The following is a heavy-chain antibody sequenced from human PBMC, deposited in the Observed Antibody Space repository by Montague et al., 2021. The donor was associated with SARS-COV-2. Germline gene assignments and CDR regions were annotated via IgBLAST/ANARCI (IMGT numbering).Heavy chain of an antibody. CDR3: ARQAQLFHRATDYYDMDV. D-gene: IGHD1-1*01. CDR1: GGSISSSSYY. CDR2: IYYSGST. V-gene: IGHV4-39*01. J-gene: IGHJ6*02. Sequence: TLSLTCSVSGGSISSSSYYWGWIRQSPGKGLEWIGSIYYSGSTYYNPSLKRRVTISVDTSKKQFSLKVTPVTAADTAVYYCARQAQLFHRATDYYDMDVWGQGTTVTVSS.